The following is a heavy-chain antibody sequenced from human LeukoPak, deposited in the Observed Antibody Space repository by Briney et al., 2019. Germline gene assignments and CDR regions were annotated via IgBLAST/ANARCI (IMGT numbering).Heavy chain of an antibody. J-gene: IGHJ5*02. D-gene: IGHD3-10*01. CDR2: IYYGGST. Sequence: SETLSLTCTVSGGSISSYYWSWIRQPPGKGLEWIGYIYYGGSTNYNPSLKSRVTISVDTSKNQFSLKLSSVTAADTAVYYCARARGVITPDWFDPWGQGTLVTVSS. CDR1: GGSISSYY. V-gene: IGHV4-59*01. CDR3: ARARGVITPDWFDP.